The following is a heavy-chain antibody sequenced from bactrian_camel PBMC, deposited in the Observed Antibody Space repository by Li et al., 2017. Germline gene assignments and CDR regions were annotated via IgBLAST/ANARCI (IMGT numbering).Heavy chain of an antibody. CDR2: ISVDGTT. Sequence: VQLVESGGDSVQAGGSLKLSCEASGYEFKRCNMVWYGERQDKSRELVSSISVDGTTSLADNVKGRFTVSQDENKKTLYLHMNELTAADTATYICATNRGFPACTDDGVFHMSRSSFWGQGTQVTVST. J-gene: IGHJ4*01. CDR1: GYEFKRCN. CDR3: ATNRGFPACTDDGVFHMSRSSF. D-gene: IGHD2*01. V-gene: IGHV3S67*01.